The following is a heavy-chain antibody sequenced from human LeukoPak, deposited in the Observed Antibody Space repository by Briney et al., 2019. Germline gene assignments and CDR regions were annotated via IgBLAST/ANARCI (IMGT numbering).Heavy chain of an antibody. J-gene: IGHJ4*02. V-gene: IGHV1-2*02. D-gene: IGHD2-2*01. CDR3: ARSDCSSTSCPFDY. CDR2: DPNSGGT. Sequence: DPNSGGTNYAQKFQGRVTMTRDTSISTAYMELSRLRSDDTAVYYCARSDCSSTSCPFDYWGQGTLVTVSS.